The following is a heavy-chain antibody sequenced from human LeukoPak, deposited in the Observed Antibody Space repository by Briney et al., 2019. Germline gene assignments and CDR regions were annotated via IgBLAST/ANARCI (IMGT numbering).Heavy chain of an antibody. CDR1: GFSFRSFA. CDR3: ARSYTSSSGTAWDY. D-gene: IGHD6-6*01. J-gene: IGHJ4*02. V-gene: IGHV3-48*03. CDR2: ISSSSSTI. Sequence: GGSLRLSCTASGFSFRSFAMSWVRQAPGEGLEWVSYISSSSSTIYYADSVKGRFTISRDNAKNSLYLQMSSLRAEDTAVYYCARSYTSSSGTAWDYWGQGTLVTVSS.